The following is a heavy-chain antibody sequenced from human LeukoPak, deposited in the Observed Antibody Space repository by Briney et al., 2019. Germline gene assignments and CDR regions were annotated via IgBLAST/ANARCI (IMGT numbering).Heavy chain of an antibody. CDR2: INHSGST. D-gene: IGHD2-2*01. CDR1: GGSFSGYY. Sequence: ASETLSLTCAVYGGSFSGYYWSWIRQPPGKGLEWIGEINHSGSTNYNPSLKSRVTISVDTSKNQFSLKLSSVTAADTAVYYCASTYQLLQSDAFDIWGQGTMVTVSS. J-gene: IGHJ3*02. CDR3: ASTYQLLQSDAFDI. V-gene: IGHV4-34*01.